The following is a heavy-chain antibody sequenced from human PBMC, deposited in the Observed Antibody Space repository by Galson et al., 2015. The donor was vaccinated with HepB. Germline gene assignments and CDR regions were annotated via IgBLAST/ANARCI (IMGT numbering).Heavy chain of an antibody. V-gene: IGHV4-31*03. D-gene: IGHD3-22*01. CDR2: IYYSGST. CDR1: GGSISSGGYY. Sequence: LSLTCTVSGGSISSGGYYWSWIRQHPGKGLEWIGYIYYSGSTYHNPSLKSRVTISVDTSKNQFSLKLSSVTAADTAVYYCAREGSEGYDSNGDGAFDIWGQGTMVTVSS. J-gene: IGHJ3*02. CDR3: AREGSEGYDSNGDGAFDI.